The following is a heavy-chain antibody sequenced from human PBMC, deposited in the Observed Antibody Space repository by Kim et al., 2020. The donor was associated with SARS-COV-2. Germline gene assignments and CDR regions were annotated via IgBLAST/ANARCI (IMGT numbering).Heavy chain of an antibody. Sequence: GESLKISCKGSGYSFTSYWIGWVRQMPGKGLEWMGIIYPGDSDTRYSPSFQGQVTISADKSISTAYLQWSSLKASDTAMYYCARRHAGPYGGNSFAFDIWGQGTMVTVSS. CDR2: IYPGDSDT. CDR1: GYSFTSYW. J-gene: IGHJ3*02. V-gene: IGHV5-51*01. D-gene: IGHD4-17*01. CDR3: ARRHAGPYGGNSFAFDI.